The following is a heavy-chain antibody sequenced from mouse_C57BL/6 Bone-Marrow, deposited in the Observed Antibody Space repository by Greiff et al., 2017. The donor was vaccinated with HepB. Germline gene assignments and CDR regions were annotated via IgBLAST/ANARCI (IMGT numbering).Heavy chain of an antibody. CDR2: IYPRSGNT. D-gene: IGHD4-1*01. CDR3: ARWRLGYFDY. J-gene: IGHJ2*01. Sequence: VKLQESGAELARPGASVKLSCKASGYTFTSYGISWVKQRTGQGLEWIGEIYPRSGNTYYNEKFKGKATLTADKSSSTAYMELRSLTSEDSAVYFCARWRLGYFDYWGQGTTLTVSS. V-gene: IGHV1-81*01. CDR1: GYTFTSYG.